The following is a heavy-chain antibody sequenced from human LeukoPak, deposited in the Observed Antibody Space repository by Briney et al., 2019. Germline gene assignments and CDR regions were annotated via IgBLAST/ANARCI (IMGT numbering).Heavy chain of an antibody. CDR1: GGSISSGGYY. D-gene: IGHD2-15*01. V-gene: IGHV4-30-2*01. CDR2: IYHSGNT. CDR3: ARPPLPGYCSGGSCYPGPYWYFDL. J-gene: IGHJ2*01. Sequence: PSETLSPTCTVSGGSISSGGYYWSWIRQPPGKGLEWIGYIYHSGNTYYNPSLKSRVTISVDRSKNQFSLKLSSVTAADTAVYYCARPPLPGYCSGGSCYPGPYWYFDLWGRGTLVTVSS.